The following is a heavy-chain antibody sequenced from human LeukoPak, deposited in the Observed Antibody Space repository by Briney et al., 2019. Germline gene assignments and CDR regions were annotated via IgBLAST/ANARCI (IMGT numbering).Heavy chain of an antibody. Sequence: GGSLRLSCKASGLTFGTDWMSWARQAPGKGLEWVAAIKLDEGEKYYVASVEGRFTISRDNAKNTLFLQMNSLRVEDTALYFCVRHSITRALDLWGQGTLVIVSS. CDR1: GLTFGTDW. CDR3: VRHSITRALDL. V-gene: IGHV3-7*01. J-gene: IGHJ5*02. D-gene: IGHD7-27*01. CDR2: IKLDEGEK.